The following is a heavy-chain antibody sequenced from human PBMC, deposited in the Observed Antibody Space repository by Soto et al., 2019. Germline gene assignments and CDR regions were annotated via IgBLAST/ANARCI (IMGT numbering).Heavy chain of an antibody. V-gene: IGHV4-39*01. Sequence: SETLSLTCTVSSGSISSSSDYWGWISQPPGKGLEWIGSIYYSGSTYYNPSLKSRVTISVDTSKNQFSLKLSSVTAADTAVYYCARVIAVAAAYGMDVWGQGTTVTVSS. CDR1: SGSISSSSDY. CDR2: IYYSGST. J-gene: IGHJ6*02. CDR3: ARVIAVAAAYGMDV. D-gene: IGHD6-19*01.